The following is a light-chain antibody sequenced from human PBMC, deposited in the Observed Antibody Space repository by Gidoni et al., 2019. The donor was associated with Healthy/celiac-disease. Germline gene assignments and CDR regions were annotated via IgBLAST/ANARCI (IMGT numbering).Light chain of an antibody. Sequence: QSALTQPASVSGSPVQPITISCTGTSSDVGGYNYVSWYQQHPGKAPKLMIYDVSNRPSGVSNRFSGSKSGNTASLTISGLQAEDEADYYCSSYTSSSLGVFGTGTKVTVL. CDR1: SSDVGGYNY. CDR2: DVS. CDR3: SSYTSSSLGV. J-gene: IGLJ1*01. V-gene: IGLV2-14*03.